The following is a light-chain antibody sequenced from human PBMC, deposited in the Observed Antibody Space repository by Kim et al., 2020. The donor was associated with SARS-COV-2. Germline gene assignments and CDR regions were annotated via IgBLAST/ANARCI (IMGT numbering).Light chain of an antibody. CDR2: EDT. CDR1: KLGDRY. CDR3: QAWDSGTVV. Sequence: SYELTQPPSVSVSPGQPASITCSGDKLGDRYACWYQQKPGQSPLLVIYEDTKRPSGIPERFSGSNSGNTATLTVGGTQAMDEADYYCQAWDSGTVVFGGGTQLTVL. J-gene: IGLJ2*01. V-gene: IGLV3-1*01.